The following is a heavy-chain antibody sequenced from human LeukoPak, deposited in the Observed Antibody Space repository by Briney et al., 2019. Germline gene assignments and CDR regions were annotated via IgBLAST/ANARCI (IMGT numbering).Heavy chain of an antibody. CDR2: IIPIFGTA. D-gene: IGHD3-3*01. CDR1: GGTFSSYA. J-gene: IGHJ3*02. CDR3: ARVGLRFLEGGAFDI. V-gene: IGHV1-69*13. Sequence: SVKVSCKASGGTFSSYAISWVRQAPGQGLEWMGGIIPIFGTANYAQKFQGRVTITADESTSTAYMELSSLRSVDTAVYYCARVGLRFLEGGAFDIWGQGTMVTVSS.